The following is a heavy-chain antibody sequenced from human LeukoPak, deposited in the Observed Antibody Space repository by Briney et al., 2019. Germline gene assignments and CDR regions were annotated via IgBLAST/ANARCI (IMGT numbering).Heavy chain of an antibody. CDR2: INPSGGST. D-gene: IGHD3-10*01. J-gene: IGHJ3*02. V-gene: IGHV1-46*01. CDR1: GYTFTSYY. CDR3: ANLPYGSGTPYAFDI. Sequence: GASVKVSCKASGYTFTSYYMHWVRQAPGQGLEGMGIINPSGGSTSYAQKFQGRVTMTRHMSTSTVYMELSSLRSEDTAVYYCANLPYGSGTPYAFDIWGQGTMVTVSS.